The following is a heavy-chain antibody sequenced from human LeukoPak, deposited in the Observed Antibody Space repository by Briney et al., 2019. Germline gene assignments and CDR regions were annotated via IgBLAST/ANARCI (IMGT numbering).Heavy chain of an antibody. CDR3: ATDDYRGLGY. CDR1: GITFSNYY. CDR2: IIQDGSVT. Sequence: GGSLRLSCVTSGITFSNYYMHWVRQVPGEGLVWVSHIIQDGSVTSYADSVKGRFTISRDNAKNTEYLQLNNLRAEDTGVYYCATDDYRGLGYWGQGTLVTVSS. J-gene: IGHJ4*02. V-gene: IGHV3-74*01. D-gene: IGHD3-16*01.